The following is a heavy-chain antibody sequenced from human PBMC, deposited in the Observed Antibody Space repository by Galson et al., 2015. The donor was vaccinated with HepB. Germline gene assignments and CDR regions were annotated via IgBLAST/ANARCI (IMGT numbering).Heavy chain of an antibody. CDR2: ISAYNGNT. J-gene: IGHJ4*02. Sequence: SVKVSCKASGYTFTSYGISWVRQAPGQGLEWMGWISAYNGNTNYAQKLQGRVTMTTDTSTSTAYMELRSLRSDDTAVYYCARDKGAQYCSGGSCYSTYFDYWGQGTLVTVSS. CDR3: ARDKGAQYCSGGSCYSTYFDY. CDR1: GYTFTSYG. V-gene: IGHV1-18*04. D-gene: IGHD2-15*01.